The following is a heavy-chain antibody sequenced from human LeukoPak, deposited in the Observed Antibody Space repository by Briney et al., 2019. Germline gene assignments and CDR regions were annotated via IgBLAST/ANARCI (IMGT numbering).Heavy chain of an antibody. Sequence: ASVKVSCKASGYTFTNYGISWVRQAPGQGLEWMGWISAYNGDTNYEQKVQGRVTMTTDTSTTTAYMELRSLRSDDTAVYYCARRGYSYGYADYWGQGTLVTVYS. J-gene: IGHJ4*02. CDR2: ISAYNGDT. CDR1: GYTFTNYG. V-gene: IGHV1-18*01. CDR3: ARRGYSYGYADY. D-gene: IGHD5-18*01.